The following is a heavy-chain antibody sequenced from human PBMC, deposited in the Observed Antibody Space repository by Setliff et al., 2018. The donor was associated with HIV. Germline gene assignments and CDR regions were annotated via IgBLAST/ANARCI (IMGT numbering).Heavy chain of an antibody. V-gene: IGHV3-21*04. CDR2: ISRTSSI. J-gene: IGHJ4*02. D-gene: IGHD3-22*01. Sequence: GGSLRLSCAASGFTFSSYSMNLVRQAPGKGLEWVSFISRTSSIGYADSVKGRFTISRDNAKNSLYLQMNSLRAEDMALYYCAKGGPYYDSSGKWGAFDYWGQGTLVTVSS. CDR1: GFTFSSYS. CDR3: AKGGPYYDSSGKWGAFDY.